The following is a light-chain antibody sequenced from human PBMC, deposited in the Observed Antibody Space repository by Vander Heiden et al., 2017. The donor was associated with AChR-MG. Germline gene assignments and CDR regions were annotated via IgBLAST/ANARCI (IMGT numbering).Light chain of an antibody. CDR3: QQSSSTLPYT. Sequence: DIQMTQSPSFLSAAVGDRVTITCRASQSIFNYLNWYQQKPGRAPKLLIYGASSLQSGVSSKFSGSGSGTDFTLTITGVQPEDAATYYCQQSSSTLPYTFGQGTKSGDQT. J-gene: IGKJ2*01. CDR2: GAS. CDR1: QSIFNY. V-gene: IGKV1-39*01.